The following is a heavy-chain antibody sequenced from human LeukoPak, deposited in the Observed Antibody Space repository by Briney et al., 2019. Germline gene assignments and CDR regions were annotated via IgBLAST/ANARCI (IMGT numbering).Heavy chain of an antibody. V-gene: IGHV1-18*01. CDR3: ARRDYDILTRGNWFDP. CDR2: ISAYNGNT. J-gene: IGHJ5*02. Sequence: ASVKVSCKASGYTFTSYGISWVRQAPGQGLEWMGWISAYNGNTNYAQKLQGRVTMTTDTSTSTAYMELRSLRSDDTAVYYCARRDYDILTRGNWFDPWGQGTLVTVSS. CDR1: GYTFTSYG. D-gene: IGHD3-9*01.